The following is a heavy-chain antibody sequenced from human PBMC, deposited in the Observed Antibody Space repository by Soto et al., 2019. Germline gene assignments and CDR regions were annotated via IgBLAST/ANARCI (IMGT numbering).Heavy chain of an antibody. D-gene: IGHD3-3*01. J-gene: IGHJ4*02. V-gene: IGHV2-5*02. CDR1: GFSLSTSGVG. CDR3: ARRRADFWSGHYDY. Sequence: SGPTLVNPTQTLTLTCTFSGFSLSTSGVGVGWIRQPPGKALEWLALIYWDDDKRYSPSLKSRLTITKDTSKNQVVLTMTNMDPVDTATYYCARRRADFWSGHYDYWGQGTLVTVSS. CDR2: IYWDDDK.